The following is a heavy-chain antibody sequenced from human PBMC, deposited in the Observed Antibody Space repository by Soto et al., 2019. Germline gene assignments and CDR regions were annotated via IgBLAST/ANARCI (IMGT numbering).Heavy chain of an antibody. V-gene: IGHV3-23*01. CDR1: GFTFSSYA. Sequence: EVQLLESGGGLVQPGGSLRLSCAASGFTFSSYAMSWVRQAPGKGLEWDSAITASGDTTYYADSVKGRFTISRDNCKSTMYLKMNTLRAEDTAVYYCAKVRPLRAWTRISCLGAFDIWGQGTMVTVSS. CDR3: AKVRPLRAWTRISCLGAFDI. J-gene: IGHJ3*02. CDR2: ITASGDTT. D-gene: IGHD3-3*01.